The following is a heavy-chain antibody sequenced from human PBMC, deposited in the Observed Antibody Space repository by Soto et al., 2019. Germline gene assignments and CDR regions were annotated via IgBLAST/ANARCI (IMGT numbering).Heavy chain of an antibody. V-gene: IGHV1-18*01. Sequence: ASVKVSFKASGYTFTSYGISWVRQAPGQGLEWMGWISAYNGNTNYAQKLQGRVTMTTDTSTSTAYMELRNLRSDDTAVYYCARNLGPLGGYDFGHYYYYYMDGWGKGNTVTISS. J-gene: IGHJ6*03. CDR3: ARNLGPLGGYDFGHYYYYYMDG. CDR1: GYTFTSYG. CDR2: ISAYNGNT. D-gene: IGHD5-12*01.